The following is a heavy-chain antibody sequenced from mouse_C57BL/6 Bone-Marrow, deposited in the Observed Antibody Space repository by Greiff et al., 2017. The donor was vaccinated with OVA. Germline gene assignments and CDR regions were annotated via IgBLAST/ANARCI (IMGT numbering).Heavy chain of an antibody. V-gene: IGHV5-6*01. CDR3: ARQLLKVFDY. CDR1: GFTFSSYG. CDR2: ISSGGSYT. Sequence: EVKLQESGGDLVKPGGSLKLSCAASGFTFSSYGMSWVRQTPDKRLEWVATISSGGSYTYYPDSVKGRFTISRDNAKNTLYLQMSSLKSEDTAMYYCARQLLKVFDYWGQGTTLTVSS. J-gene: IGHJ2*01. D-gene: IGHD2-12*01.